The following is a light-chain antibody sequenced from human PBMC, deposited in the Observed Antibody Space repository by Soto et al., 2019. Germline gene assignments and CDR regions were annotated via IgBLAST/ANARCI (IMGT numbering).Light chain of an antibody. CDR3: CSYAGSNTWV. CDR2: EDH. Sequence: ALTQPASVSGSPGQSITISCTGTSSDVGRYSLVSWYQQHPGKAPKLMISEDHKRPSGVSNRFSGSKSGNTASLTISELQTEDEADYYCCSYAGSNTWVFGTGTKVTVL. V-gene: IGLV2-23*01. CDR1: SSDVGRYSL. J-gene: IGLJ1*01.